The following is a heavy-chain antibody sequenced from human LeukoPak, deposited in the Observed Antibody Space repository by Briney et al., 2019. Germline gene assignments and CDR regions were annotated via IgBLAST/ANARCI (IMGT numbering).Heavy chain of an antibody. Sequence: ASVTVSCKASGYTFTDYYMHWVRQAPGQGLEWMGWINPNSGGTNYAQKFQGRVTMTRDTSISTAYMELSRLRSDDTAVYYCATVRELGFDYWGQGTLVTVSS. D-gene: IGHD6-13*01. V-gene: IGHV1-2*02. CDR1: GYTFTDYY. CDR2: INPNSGGT. J-gene: IGHJ4*02. CDR3: ATVRELGFDY.